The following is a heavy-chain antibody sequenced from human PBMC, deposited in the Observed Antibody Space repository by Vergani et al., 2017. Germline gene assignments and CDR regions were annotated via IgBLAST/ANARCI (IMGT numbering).Heavy chain of an antibody. D-gene: IGHD2-2*01. CDR1: GYTFTGYY. V-gene: IGHV1-2*02. CDR3: ARDIVVVPAAVQHDAFDI. J-gene: IGHJ3*02. CDR2: INPNSGGT. Sequence: QVQLVQSGAEVKKPGASVKVSCKASGYTFTGYYMHWVRQAPGQGLEWMGWINPNSGGTNYAQKFQGRVTMTRDTSISTAYMELSRLRSDDTAVYYCARDIVVVPAAVQHDAFDIGGQGTMVTVSS.